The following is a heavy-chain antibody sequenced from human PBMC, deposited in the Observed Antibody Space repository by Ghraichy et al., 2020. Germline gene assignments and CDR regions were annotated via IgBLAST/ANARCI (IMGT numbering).Heavy chain of an antibody. CDR1: GFTFSSYA. CDR2: ISGSGGST. D-gene: IGHD2-15*01. V-gene: IGHV3-23*01. CDR3: AKAGGYCSGGSCYAYYYYGMDV. Sequence: ESLNISCAASGFTFSSYAMSWVRQAPGKGLEWVSAISGSGGSTYYADSVKGRFTISRDNSKNTLYLQMNSLRAEDTAVYYCAKAGGYCSGGSCYAYYYYGMDVWGQGTTVTVSS. J-gene: IGHJ6*02.